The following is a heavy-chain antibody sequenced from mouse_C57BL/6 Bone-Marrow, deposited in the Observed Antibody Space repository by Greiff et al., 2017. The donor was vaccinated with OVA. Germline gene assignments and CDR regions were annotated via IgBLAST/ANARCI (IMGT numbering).Heavy chain of an antibody. CDR3: GGGVATEDDYAMDY. V-gene: IGHV1-55*01. Sequence: QVQLQQPGAELVKPGASVKMSCKASGYTFTSYWITWVKQRPGQGLEWIGDIYPGSGSTNYNEKFKSKATLTVDTSSSTAYMQLSSLTSEDSAVYYCGGGVATEDDYAMDYWGQGTSVTVSS. CDR1: GYTFTSYW. J-gene: IGHJ4*01. CDR2: IYPGSGST.